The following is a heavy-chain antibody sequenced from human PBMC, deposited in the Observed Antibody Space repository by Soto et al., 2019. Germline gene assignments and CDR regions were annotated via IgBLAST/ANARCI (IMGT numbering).Heavy chain of an antibody. CDR1: GGSISNVNYC. J-gene: IGHJ4*02. Sequence: QVQLQESGPGLVKPSQTLSLTCTVSGGSISNVNYCWSWIRQPPDKGLEWIGHIYNGGSTYNNPSLSSRLTISVDTTKNQFPLQLSSVSAADTAVYYWAIATSATKVDYWGQGTLVTVSS. CDR3: AIATSATKVDY. V-gene: IGHV4-30-4*01. CDR2: IYNGGST.